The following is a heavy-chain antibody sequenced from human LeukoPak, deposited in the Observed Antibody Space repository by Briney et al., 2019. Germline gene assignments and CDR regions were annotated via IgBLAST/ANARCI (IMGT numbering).Heavy chain of an antibody. CDR2: IYYSGST. CDR1: GGSISSGDYY. Sequence: SETLSLTCTVSGGSISSGDYYWSWIRQPPGKGLEWIGYIYYSGSTYYNPSLKSRVTISVDTSKNQFSLKLSSVTAADTAVYYCASGIIAAAGPFDYWGQGTLVTVSS. CDR3: ASGIIAAAGPFDY. D-gene: IGHD6-13*01. V-gene: IGHV4-30-4*08. J-gene: IGHJ4*02.